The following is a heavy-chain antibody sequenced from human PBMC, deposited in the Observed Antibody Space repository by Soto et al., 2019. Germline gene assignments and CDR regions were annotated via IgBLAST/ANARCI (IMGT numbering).Heavy chain of an antibody. CDR2: IKSKTDGGTT. D-gene: IGHD2-8*01. Sequence: EVQLVESGGGLVKPGGSLRLSCAASGFTFSNAWMSWVRQAPGKGLEWVGRIKSKTDGGTTDYAAPVKGRFTISRDDSKNTLYLQMNSLKTEDTAVYYCTTTELMVYAIDDYWGQGTLVTVSS. J-gene: IGHJ4*02. CDR3: TTTELMVYAIDDY. V-gene: IGHV3-15*01. CDR1: GFTFSNAW.